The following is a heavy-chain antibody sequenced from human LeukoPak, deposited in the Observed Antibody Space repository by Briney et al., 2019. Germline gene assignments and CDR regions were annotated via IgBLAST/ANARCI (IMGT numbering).Heavy chain of an antibody. J-gene: IGHJ4*02. CDR2: IIPIFGTA. CDR1: GGTFSSYA. V-gene: IGHV1-69*01. D-gene: IGHD4-23*01. Sequence: GASVKVSCKASGGTFSSYAISWVRQAPGQGLEWMGGIIPIFGTANYAQKFQGRVTITADESTSAAYMELSSLRSEDTAVYYCARGPDYGGNSLWGQGTLVTVSS. CDR3: ARGPDYGGNSL.